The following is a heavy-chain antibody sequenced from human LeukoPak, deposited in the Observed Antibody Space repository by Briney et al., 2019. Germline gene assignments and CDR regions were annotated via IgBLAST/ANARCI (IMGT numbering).Heavy chain of an antibody. Sequence: GGSLRLSCAASGLTFSRHAMTWVRQSPGKGLEWVSGITSSGGSTYYADSVKGRFTISRDNSKNTLYLQMNSLRAEDTAVYYCAREGGNDSYGMDVWGQGTTVTVSS. CDR1: GLTFSRHA. CDR3: AREGGNDSYGMDV. CDR2: ITSSGGST. J-gene: IGHJ6*02. D-gene: IGHD2-15*01. V-gene: IGHV3-23*01.